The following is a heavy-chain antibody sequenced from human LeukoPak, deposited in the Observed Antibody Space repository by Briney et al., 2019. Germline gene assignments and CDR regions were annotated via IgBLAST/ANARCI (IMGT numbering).Heavy chain of an antibody. CDR2: ISGSGGST. D-gene: IGHD3-22*01. CDR3: AKDSIVEYYYDSSGSDY. V-gene: IGHV3-23*01. J-gene: IGHJ4*02. CDR1: GFTFSSYA. Sequence: GGSLRLSCAASGFTFSSYAMSWVRQAPGKGLEWVSAISGSGGSTYYADPVKGRFTISRDNSKNTLYLQMNSLRAEDTAVYYCAKDSIVEYYYDSSGSDYWGQGTLVTVSS.